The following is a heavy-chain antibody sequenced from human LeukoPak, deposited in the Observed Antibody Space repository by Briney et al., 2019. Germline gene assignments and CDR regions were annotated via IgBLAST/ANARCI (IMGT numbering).Heavy chain of an antibody. CDR2: ISGSGGST. CDR1: GFTFSSYA. Sequence: GGSLRLSCAASGFTFSSYAMSWVRQAPGKGLEWGSAISGSGGSTYYADSVKGRFTISRDNSKNTLYLQMNSLRAEDTAVYYCAKDYDFWSGLYGMDVWGQGTTVTVSS. J-gene: IGHJ6*02. V-gene: IGHV3-23*01. D-gene: IGHD3-3*01. CDR3: AKDYDFWSGLYGMDV.